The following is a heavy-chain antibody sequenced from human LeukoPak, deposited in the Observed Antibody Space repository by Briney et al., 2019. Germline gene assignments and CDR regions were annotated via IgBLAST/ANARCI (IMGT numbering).Heavy chain of an antibody. V-gene: IGHV1-46*01. J-gene: IGHJ6*03. CDR2: INPSGGST. CDR3: ARGPRIAMVRGGQWYYYMDV. Sequence: ASVKVSCKASGYTFTSYYMYWVRQAPGQGLEWMGIINPSGGSTNYAQKFQGRVTVTRDTSTSTVYMELSSLRSEDTAVYYCARGPRIAMVRGGQWYYYMDVWGKGTTVTISS. D-gene: IGHD3-10*01. CDR1: GYTFTSYY.